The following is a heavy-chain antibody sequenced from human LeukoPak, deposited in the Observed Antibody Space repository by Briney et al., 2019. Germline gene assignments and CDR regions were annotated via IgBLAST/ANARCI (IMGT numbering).Heavy chain of an antibody. CDR2: IRYDGSNK. J-gene: IGHJ3*02. D-gene: IGHD3-9*01. CDR3: AKDQGKNILLRYFDWPDAFDI. V-gene: IGHV3-30*02. Sequence: GGSLRLSCAASGFTFSSYGMHCVRQAPGKGLEWVAFIRYDGSNKYYADSVKGRFTISRDNSKNTLYLQMNSLRAEDTAVYYCAKDQGKNILLRYFDWPDAFDIWGQGTMVTVSS. CDR1: GFTFSSYG.